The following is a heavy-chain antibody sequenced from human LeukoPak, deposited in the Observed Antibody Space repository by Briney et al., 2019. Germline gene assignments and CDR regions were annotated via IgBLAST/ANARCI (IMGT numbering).Heavy chain of an antibody. D-gene: IGHD3-16*02. CDR2: INPNSGGT. V-gene: IGHV1-2*02. Sequence: ASVKVSCKASGYSFTDYYMHWGRQAPGQGLEWMGWINPNSGGTSYAQKFQGRVTMTRDTSISTAYVELSGLRSDDTAVYYCARSLPVFVTSSTHFDYWGQGTPITVSS. CDR3: ARSLPVFVTSSTHFDY. J-gene: IGHJ4*02. CDR1: GYSFTDYY.